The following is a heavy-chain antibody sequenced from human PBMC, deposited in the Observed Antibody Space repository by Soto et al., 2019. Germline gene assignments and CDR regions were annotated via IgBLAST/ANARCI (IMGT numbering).Heavy chain of an antibody. CDR1: GYTFTSYA. J-gene: IGHJ2*01. Sequence: GALVKVSCKASGYTFTSYAMHWVRQAPGQRLEWMGWINAGNGNTKYSQKFQGRVTITRDTSASTAYMELSSLRSEDTAVYYCASAGPSGWYWDNRSPEYWYFDLWGRGTLVTVS. CDR2: INAGNGNT. CDR3: ASAGPSGWYWDNRSPEYWYFDL. V-gene: IGHV1-3*01. D-gene: IGHD6-19*01.